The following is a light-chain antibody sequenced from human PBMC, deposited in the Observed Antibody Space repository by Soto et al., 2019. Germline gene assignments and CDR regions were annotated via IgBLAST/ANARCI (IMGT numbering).Light chain of an antibody. Sequence: EIVLTQSPGTLSLSPGERATLSCRASQSLSSNYLAWYQQKPGQAPRLLIYGASSRATGSPDRFSGSGSGTDFTLTITRLEAEDFAVYYCQHYGSSGLTFGGGTKVEIK. CDR3: QHYGSSGLT. J-gene: IGKJ4*01. V-gene: IGKV3-20*01. CDR1: QSLSSNY. CDR2: GAS.